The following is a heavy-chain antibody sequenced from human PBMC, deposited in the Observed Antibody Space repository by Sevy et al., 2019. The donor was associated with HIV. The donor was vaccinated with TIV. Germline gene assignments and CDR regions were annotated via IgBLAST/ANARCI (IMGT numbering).Heavy chain of an antibody. V-gene: IGHV3-48*02. CDR1: GLTFSSYS. Sequence: GGSLRLSCAASGLTFSSYSMNWVRQAPGKGLEWVSYISSSSSTIYYADSVKGRFTISRDNAKNSLYLQMNSLRDEDTAVYYCVGPHCSGGSCYHDAFDIWGQGTMVTVSS. CDR3: VGPHCSGGSCYHDAFDI. J-gene: IGHJ3*02. CDR2: ISSSSSTI. D-gene: IGHD2-15*01.